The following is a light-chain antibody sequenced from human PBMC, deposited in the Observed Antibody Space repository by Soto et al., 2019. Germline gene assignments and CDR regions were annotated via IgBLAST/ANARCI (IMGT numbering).Light chain of an antibody. V-gene: IGKV1-6*01. CDR3: LQDYSYPRT. CDR1: QGIRND. J-gene: IGKJ1*01. Sequence: AIQMTQSPSSLSASVGGRVTIPCRASQGIRNDVGWYQQKPGKAPDLLIYAASSLQTGVPSRFSGSGSGTDFTLTISSLQPEDFATYYCLQDYSYPRTFGQGTKVDIK. CDR2: AAS.